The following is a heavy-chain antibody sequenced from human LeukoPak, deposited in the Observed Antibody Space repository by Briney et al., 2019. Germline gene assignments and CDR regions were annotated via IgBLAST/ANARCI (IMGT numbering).Heavy chain of an antibody. J-gene: IGHJ4*02. CDR3: ARLAPGNYDILTGDPKVVFDY. CDR1: GGSISSFF. V-gene: IGHV4-59*01. Sequence: SETLSLTCTVSGGSISSFFWSWIRQPPGKGLEWIGYVHSSGGTKYNPSLKSRLIISVDMSKNQFSLKLRSVSVADTAVYYCARLAPGNYDILTGDPKVVFDYWGQGALVTVSS. D-gene: IGHD3-9*01. CDR2: VHSSGGT.